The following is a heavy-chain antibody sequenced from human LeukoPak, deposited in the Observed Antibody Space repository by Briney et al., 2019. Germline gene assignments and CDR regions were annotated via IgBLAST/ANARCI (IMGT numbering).Heavy chain of an antibody. CDR2: ISYDGSNK. V-gene: IGHV3-30*04. J-gene: IGHJ5*02. CDR1: GFTFSSYA. D-gene: IGHD2-8*01. CDR3: TRHARGTRNWFDP. Sequence: GRSLRLSCAASGFTFSSYAMNWVRQAPGKGLEWVAVISYDGSNKYYADSVKGRFTISRDNSKNTAYLQMNSLKTEDTAVYYCTRHARGTRNWFDPWGQGTLVTVSS.